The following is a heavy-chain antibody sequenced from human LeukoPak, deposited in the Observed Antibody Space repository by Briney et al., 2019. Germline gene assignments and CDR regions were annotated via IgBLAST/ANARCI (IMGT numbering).Heavy chain of an antibody. J-gene: IGHJ4*02. V-gene: IGHV3-23*01. CDR3: AKLSGITIFGVAIY. CDR1: GFIFNNYA. D-gene: IGHD3-3*01. Sequence: GGSLRLSCAASGFIFNNYAMTWVRQAPGKGLEWVASISGRGTTTYYDDSVRGRFVVSRDNSTRKMFLHMSSLRVEDTAVYYCAKLSGITIFGVAIYWGQGTLVTVSS. CDR2: ISGRGTTT.